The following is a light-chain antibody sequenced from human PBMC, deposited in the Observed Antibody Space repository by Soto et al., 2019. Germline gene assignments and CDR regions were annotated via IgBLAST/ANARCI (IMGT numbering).Light chain of an antibody. J-gene: IGLJ3*02. CDR1: SSDVGGYNF. CDR3: CSDAGRAHWV. V-gene: IGLV2-23*02. CDR2: EVS. Sequence: QSALTQPASVSGSPGQSITISCTGTSSDVGGYNFVSWYQQHPGKAPKLMIYEVSKRPSGVSNRFSGSKSGNTASLTISGLQSEDEADYYCCSDAGRAHWVVGGGTKLTVL.